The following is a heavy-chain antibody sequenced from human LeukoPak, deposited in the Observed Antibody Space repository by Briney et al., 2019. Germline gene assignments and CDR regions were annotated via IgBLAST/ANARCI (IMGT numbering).Heavy chain of an antibody. D-gene: IGHD5-24*01. CDR2: IKEDGTET. CDR3: AKEGRSLQTY. Sequence: TGGSLRLSCAASGFMFSSIWMSWVRLAPGKGLEWVANIKEDGTETYYVDSVKGRFTISRDNAKNSLYLQMNSLRVEDTAVYYCAKEGRSLQTYWGQGTLVTVSS. CDR1: GFMFSSIW. V-gene: IGHV3-7*03. J-gene: IGHJ4*02.